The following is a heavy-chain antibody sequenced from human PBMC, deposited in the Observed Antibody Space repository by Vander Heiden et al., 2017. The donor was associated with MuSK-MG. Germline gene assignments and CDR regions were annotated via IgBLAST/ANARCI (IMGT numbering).Heavy chain of an antibody. CDR1: GFTLGDYA. D-gene: IGHD3-22*01. Sequence: EVQLVESGGGLVQPGRSLRLSCTASGFTLGDYAMSWVRQAPGKGLEWVGFIRSKAYGGTTEYAASVKGRFTISRDDSKSIAYLQMNSLKTEDTAVYYCTSKDYYDSSGYHDDAFDIWGQGTMVTVSS. CDR3: TSKDYYDSSGYHDDAFDI. V-gene: IGHV3-49*04. J-gene: IGHJ3*02. CDR2: IRSKAYGGTT.